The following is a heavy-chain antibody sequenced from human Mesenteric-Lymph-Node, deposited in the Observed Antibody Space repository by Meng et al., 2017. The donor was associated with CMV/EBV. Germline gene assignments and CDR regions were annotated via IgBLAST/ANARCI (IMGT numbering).Heavy chain of an antibody. CDR1: GGYFSGYF. V-gene: IGHV4-34*01. Sequence: GSLRLSCEVSGGYFSGYFWHWIRQPPGKGLEWIAEINDGGATNYNPSLKSRVTISLGTSKNQFSLKLSSVTAADTAVYYCARVPALIQLWVDAYYFDYWGQGTLVTVSS. CDR3: ARVPALIQLWVDAYYFDY. CDR2: INDGGAT. D-gene: IGHD5-18*01. J-gene: IGHJ4*02.